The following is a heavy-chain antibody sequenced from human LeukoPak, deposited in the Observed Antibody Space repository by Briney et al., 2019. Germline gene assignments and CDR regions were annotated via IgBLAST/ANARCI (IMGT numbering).Heavy chain of an antibody. V-gene: IGHV3-23*01. Sequence: GGSLRLSCAASGFTFSNYAMTWVRQAPGKGLEWVSGISGSGGNTYYADSVKGRFTISRDNSKKTLHLQMNSLRAEDTAVYYCAKRALLGFGELYYFDYWGQGTLVTVSS. CDR3: AKRALLGFGELYYFDY. CDR2: ISGSGGNT. J-gene: IGHJ4*02. CDR1: GFTFSNYA. D-gene: IGHD3-10*01.